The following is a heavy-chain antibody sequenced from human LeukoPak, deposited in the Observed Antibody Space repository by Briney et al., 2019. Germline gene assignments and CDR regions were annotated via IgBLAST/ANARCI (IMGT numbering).Heavy chain of an antibody. J-gene: IGHJ6*03. D-gene: IGHD5-18*01. V-gene: IGHV4-59*01. CDR2: ICYSGST. Sequence: SETLSLTXTVSGGSISSYYWSWIRQSPGKGLEWIGYICYSGSTNYNPSLKSRVTISVDTSKNQFSLKLSSVTAADTAVYYCARSPYSYGYGYYYYYMDVWGKGTTVTVSS. CDR1: GGSISSYY. CDR3: ARSPYSYGYGYYYYYMDV.